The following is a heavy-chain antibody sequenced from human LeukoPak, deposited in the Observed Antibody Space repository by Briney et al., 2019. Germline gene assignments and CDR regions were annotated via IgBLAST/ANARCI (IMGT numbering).Heavy chain of an antibody. CDR1: GFTLSSYA. J-gene: IGHJ5*02. D-gene: IGHD6-13*01. V-gene: IGHV3-23*01. Sequence: PGGSLRLSCAASGFTLSSYAMSWVRQAPRGGLEWVSAISGSGGITNYAGSVKGRFTISRDNSKNTLYLQMNSLRAEDTAVYYCAKNWVASSWFNWFDPWGQGTLVTVSS. CDR3: AKNWVASSWFNWFDP. CDR2: ISGSGGIT.